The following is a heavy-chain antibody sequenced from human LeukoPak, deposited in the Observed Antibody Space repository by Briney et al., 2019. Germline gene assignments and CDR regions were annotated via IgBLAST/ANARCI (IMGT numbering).Heavy chain of an antibody. CDR3: ARRSSSTNWYFDL. Sequence: PSETLFLTCTVSGGSISSYYWSWIRQPPGKGLEWIGYIYYSGSTNYNPSLKSRVTISVDTSKNQFSLKLSSVTAADTAVYYCARRSSSTNWYFDLWGRGTLVTVSS. D-gene: IGHD6-13*01. CDR1: GGSISSYY. J-gene: IGHJ2*01. CDR2: IYYSGST. V-gene: IGHV4-59*08.